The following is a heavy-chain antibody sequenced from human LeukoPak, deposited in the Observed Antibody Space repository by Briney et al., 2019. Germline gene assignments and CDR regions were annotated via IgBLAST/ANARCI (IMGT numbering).Heavy chain of an antibody. CDR2: MYNSGIT. J-gene: IGHJ4*02. Sequence: SETLSLTGTGSGGSISSYYWSWIRQPPGKGLEWIGYMYNSGITNYNPSLRSRVTISVDTSKNQFSLRLRSVTAADTAVYYCARHGDSSRGWYFDYWGQGTLVTVSS. CDR3: ARHGDSSRGWYFDY. D-gene: IGHD6-19*01. V-gene: IGHV4-59*08. CDR1: GGSISSYY.